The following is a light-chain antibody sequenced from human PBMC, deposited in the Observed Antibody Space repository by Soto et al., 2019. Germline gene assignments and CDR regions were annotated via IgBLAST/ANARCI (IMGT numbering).Light chain of an antibody. J-gene: IGKJ1*01. Sequence: EIVLTQSPGTLSLSPGETATLSGRASQTVNSDYLAWFQQRPGQAPRLLIFATSRRATDIPDRFSGSGSGTDFTLTISSLEPEDFAVYYCQQYATCGQGTKVDIK. CDR1: QTVNSDY. V-gene: IGKV3-20*01. CDR2: ATS. CDR3: QQYAT.